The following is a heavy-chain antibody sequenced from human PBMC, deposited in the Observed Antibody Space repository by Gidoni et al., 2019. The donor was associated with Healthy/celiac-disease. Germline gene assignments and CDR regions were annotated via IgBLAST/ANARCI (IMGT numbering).Heavy chain of an antibody. CDR3: ARDGDYYDSSGGA. J-gene: IGHJ4*02. D-gene: IGHD3-22*01. CDR1: GYSISSGYY. CDR2: IYHSGST. V-gene: IGHV4-38-2*02. Sequence: QVQLQESGPGLVTPSETLSLTCAVSGYSISSGYYWGWIRQPPGKGLEWIGSIYHSGSTYYNPSLKSRVTISVDTSKNQFSLKLSSVTAADTAVYYCARDGDYYDSSGGAWGQGTLVTVSS.